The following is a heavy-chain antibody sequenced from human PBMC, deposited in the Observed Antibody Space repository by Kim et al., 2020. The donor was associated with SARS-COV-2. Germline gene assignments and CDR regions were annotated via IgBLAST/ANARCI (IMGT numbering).Heavy chain of an antibody. J-gene: IGHJ3*02. CDR2: IYHSGGT. D-gene: IGHD3-22*01. CDR3: ARDSSGYFNAFDI. CDR1: GGSISSSSYY. Sequence: SETLSLTCSVSGGSISSSSYYCGWIRQPPGKGLEWIGSIYHSGGTYSNPPLKSRGTISVDTSENQFSLKLSSVTAADTAVYYCARDSSGYFNAFDIWGQGTMVTVSS. V-gene: IGHV4-39*07.